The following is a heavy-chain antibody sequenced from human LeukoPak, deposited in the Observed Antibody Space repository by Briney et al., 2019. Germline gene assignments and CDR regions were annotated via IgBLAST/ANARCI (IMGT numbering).Heavy chain of an antibody. D-gene: IGHD2-2*01. CDR1: GDSVTSNNW. V-gene: IGHV4-4*03. CDR2: IYQSGTT. CDR3: ARQLVPAAGFDP. J-gene: IGHJ5*02. Sequence: PPGTLSLTCAVSGDSVTSNNWWTWVRQPPGLGLEWIGEIYQSGTTHYKSSLKSRITISLDKSKNQFSLRLTSVTAADTAIYYCARQLVPAAGFDPWGRGTLVTVSS.